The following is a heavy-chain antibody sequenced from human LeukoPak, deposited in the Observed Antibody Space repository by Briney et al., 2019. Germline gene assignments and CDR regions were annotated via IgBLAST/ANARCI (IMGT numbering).Heavy chain of an antibody. Sequence: ASVKVSCKASGYTFTGYYMHWVRQAPGQGLEWMGWINPNSGGTNYAQKFQGRVTMTRDTSISTAYMELSRLRSDDTAVYYCARDSEMATGGFDPWGQGTLVTVSS. CDR3: ARDSEMATGGFDP. V-gene: IGHV1-2*02. J-gene: IGHJ5*02. CDR2: INPNSGGT. D-gene: IGHD5-24*01. CDR1: GYTFTGYY.